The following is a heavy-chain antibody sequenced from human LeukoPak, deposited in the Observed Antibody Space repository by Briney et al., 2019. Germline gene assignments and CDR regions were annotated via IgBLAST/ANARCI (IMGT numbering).Heavy chain of an antibody. CDR2: MNPNSGNT. Sequence: ASVKVSCKASGYTFTSYDINWVRQATGQGLEWMGWMNPNSGNTGYAQKFQGRVTMTRNPSISTAYMELSSLRSEDTAVYYCARDTMGDLTNWFDPWGQGTLVTVSS. CDR3: ARDTMGDLTNWFDP. CDR1: GYTFTSYD. D-gene: IGHD3-16*01. J-gene: IGHJ5*02. V-gene: IGHV1-8*01.